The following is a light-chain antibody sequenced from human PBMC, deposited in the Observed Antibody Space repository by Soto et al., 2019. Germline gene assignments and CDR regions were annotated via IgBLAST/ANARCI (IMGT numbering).Light chain of an antibody. CDR2: GAS. CDR3: QQYNNWPET. V-gene: IGKV3-15*01. CDR1: QSVSSN. J-gene: IGKJ1*01. Sequence: EIVMTQSPANLSVSPGERATLSCSASQSVSSNLAWYQQKPGQAPRLLIYGASTRATGIPARFSGSGSGTEFTLTISSLQSEDFAVYYCQQYNNWPETFGQGTKVEIK.